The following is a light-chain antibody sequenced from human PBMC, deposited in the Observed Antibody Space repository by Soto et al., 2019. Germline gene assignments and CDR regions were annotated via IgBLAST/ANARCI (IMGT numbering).Light chain of an antibody. CDR1: QSVLYSSNNQNY. J-gene: IGKJ2*01. CDR3: QQYYSTPPT. Sequence: DIVMTQSPDSLAVSLGERATINCKSSQSVLYSSNNQNYLAWYQQKPGQPPKLLIYWASTRESGVPDRFSGSGSGTDFTLTISSLQAEDVAVYYCQQYYSTPPTFGQGPKLEIK. CDR2: WAS. V-gene: IGKV4-1*01.